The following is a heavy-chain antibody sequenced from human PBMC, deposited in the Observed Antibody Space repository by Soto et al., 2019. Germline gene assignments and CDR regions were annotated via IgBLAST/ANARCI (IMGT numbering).Heavy chain of an antibody. J-gene: IGHJ5*02. Sequence: GGSLRLSCAASGFTFSTYWMRWIRRVPGKGLEWVSRINSDASHTYYADSVKGRFTISRDNAKNTLHLEMNSLRAEDTAVYYCARDGHCITISCYGNWFDPWGQGTLVTVSS. D-gene: IGHD2-2*01. CDR1: GFTFSTYW. V-gene: IGHV3-74*01. CDR3: ARDGHCITISCYGNWFDP. CDR2: INSDASHT.